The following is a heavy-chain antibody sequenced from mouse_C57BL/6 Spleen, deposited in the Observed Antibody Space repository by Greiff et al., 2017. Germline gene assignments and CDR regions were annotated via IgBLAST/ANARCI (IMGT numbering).Heavy chain of an antibody. CDR1: GFTFSSYA. Sequence: EVKLMESGGGLVKPGGSLKLSCAASGFTFSSYAMTWVGQTPEKRLEWVATISDGGSYTNYPDNVKGRFTISKDNAKNYLYLQMSQLESYDTAMYASAREVYDYYFDYWGQGTTLTVSS. CDR3: AREVYDYYFDY. J-gene: IGHJ2*01. CDR2: ISDGGSYT. V-gene: IGHV5-4*01. D-gene: IGHD2-3*01.